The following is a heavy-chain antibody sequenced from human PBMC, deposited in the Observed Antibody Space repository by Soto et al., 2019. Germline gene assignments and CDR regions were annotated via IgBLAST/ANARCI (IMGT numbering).Heavy chain of an antibody. CDR1: GFTFSDYY. Sequence: PGGSLRLSCAASGFTFSDYYMSWIRQAPGKGLEWVSYISSSSSYTNYADSVKGRFTISRDNAKNSLYLQMNSLRAEDTAVYYCASGALKSGYDWIRHYYYGMDVWGQGTTVTVSS. CDR3: ASGALKSGYDWIRHYYYGMDV. CDR2: ISSSSSYT. V-gene: IGHV3-11*06. J-gene: IGHJ6*02. D-gene: IGHD5-12*01.